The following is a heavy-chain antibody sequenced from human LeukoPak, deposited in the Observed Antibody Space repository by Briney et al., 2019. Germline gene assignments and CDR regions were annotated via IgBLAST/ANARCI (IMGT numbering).Heavy chain of an antibody. CDR1: GGSFSGYY. D-gene: IGHD6-13*01. J-gene: IGHJ4*02. CDR2: INHSGST. CDR3: AREAAAGIDY. Sequence: SETLSLTCAVYGGSFSGYYWSWIRQPPGKGLEWIGEINHSGSTNYNPSLKSRVTISVDTSKNQFSLKLSSVTAADTAVYYCAREAAAGIDYWGQGTLVTVSS. V-gene: IGHV4-34*01.